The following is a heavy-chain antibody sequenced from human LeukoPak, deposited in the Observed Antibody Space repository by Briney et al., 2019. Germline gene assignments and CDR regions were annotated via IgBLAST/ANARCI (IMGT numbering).Heavy chain of an antibody. V-gene: IGHV3-11*04. J-gene: IGHJ4*02. CDR3: ARGNHMWELLDY. Sequence: GGSLRLSCAASGFTLSDYYMTWIRQAPGKGLEWISYITSSGSTKYYADSVEGRFTISRDNAKKSLYLQMNSLRAEDTAVYYCARGNHMWELLDYWGQGTLVTVSS. D-gene: IGHD1-26*01. CDR1: GFTLSDYY. CDR2: ITSSGSTK.